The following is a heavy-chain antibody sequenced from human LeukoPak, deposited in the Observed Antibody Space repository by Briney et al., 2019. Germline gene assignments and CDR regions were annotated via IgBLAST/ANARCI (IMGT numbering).Heavy chain of an antibody. V-gene: IGHV3-23*01. CDR1: GFTFSSYA. Sequence: PGGSLRLCCAASGFTFSSYAMSWVRQAAGKGLEWVSAISGSGGSTYYADSVKGRFTISRDNSKNTLYLQMNSLRAEDTAVYYCAKDGQVTAIPEYFQHWGQGTLVTVSS. CDR3: AKDGQVTAIPEYFQH. CDR2: ISGSGGST. J-gene: IGHJ1*01. D-gene: IGHD2-21*02.